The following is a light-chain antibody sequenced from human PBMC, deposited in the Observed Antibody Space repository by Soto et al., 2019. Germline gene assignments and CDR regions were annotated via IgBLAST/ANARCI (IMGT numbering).Light chain of an antibody. CDR2: GIS. J-gene: IGKJ1*01. CDR1: QSVTSNY. V-gene: IGKV3-20*01. CDR3: QQYTDWPLT. Sequence: VVMTQSPATLSVSPGERATLSCRASQSVTSNYLAWYQQKPGQAPRLLIYGISSRATGVPDRFSGSGSGKDFTLTISRLEPEDFAVYYCQQYTDWPLTFGQGTKVEIX.